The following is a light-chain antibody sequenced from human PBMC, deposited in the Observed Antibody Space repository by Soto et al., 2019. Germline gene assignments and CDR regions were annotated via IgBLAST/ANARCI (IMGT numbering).Light chain of an antibody. Sequence: QSVLTQPPSASGTPGQRVTISCSGSSSNIGSNYVYWYQQLPGTAPKLPIYRNNQRPSGVPDRFSGSKSGTSASLAISGLRSEDEADYYCAAWDDSLSGPVYVFGTGTKVTVL. CDR3: AAWDDSLSGPVYV. CDR1: SSNIGSNY. V-gene: IGLV1-47*01. J-gene: IGLJ1*01. CDR2: RNN.